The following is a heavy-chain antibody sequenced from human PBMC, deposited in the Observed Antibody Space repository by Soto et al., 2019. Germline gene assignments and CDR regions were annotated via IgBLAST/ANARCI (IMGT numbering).Heavy chain of an antibody. V-gene: IGHV3-48*03. Sequence: GGSLRLSCAASGFTFSSYEMNWVRKAPGKGLEWVSYISSSGSTIYYADSVKGRFTIFRDNAKNSLYLQMNSLRAEDTAVYYCARTLVGATSGMDVWGQGTTVTVSS. CDR3: ARTLVGATSGMDV. D-gene: IGHD1-26*01. CDR2: ISSSGSTI. CDR1: GFTFSSYE. J-gene: IGHJ6*02.